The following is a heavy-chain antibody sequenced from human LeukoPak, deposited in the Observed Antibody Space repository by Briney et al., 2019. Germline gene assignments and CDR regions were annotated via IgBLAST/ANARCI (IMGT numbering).Heavy chain of an antibody. J-gene: IGHJ4*02. CDR1: GFTFSTYW. D-gene: IGHD5-24*01. V-gene: IGHV3-74*03. CDR2: MNTDGSDT. Sequence: GGSLRLACAASGFTFSTYWMHWVRQAPGKGLVWVSRMNTDGSDTSYADSVKGRFTISRDNARNTLYLQMNSLRADDTAVYYCTRDSPWLPDPYWGQGTLVTVSS. CDR3: TRDSPWLPDPY.